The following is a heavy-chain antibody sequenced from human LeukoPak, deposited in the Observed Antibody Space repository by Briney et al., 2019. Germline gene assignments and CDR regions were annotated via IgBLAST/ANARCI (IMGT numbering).Heavy chain of an antibody. CDR1: GGSISSSSYY. Sequence: SETLSLTCTVSGGSISSSSYYWGWIRQPPGKGLEWIGSIYYSGSTYYNPSLKSRVTISVDTSKNQFSLKLSSVTAADTAVYYCAARYYYDSSTGYWGQGTLVTVSS. V-gene: IGHV4-39*01. J-gene: IGHJ4*02. CDR3: AARYYYDSSTGY. CDR2: IYYSGST. D-gene: IGHD3-22*01.